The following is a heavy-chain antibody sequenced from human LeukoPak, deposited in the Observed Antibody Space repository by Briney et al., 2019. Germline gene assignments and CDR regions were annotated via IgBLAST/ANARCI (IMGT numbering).Heavy chain of an antibody. V-gene: IGHV3-74*01. CDR3: ARAPSEIGGYYPEYFRH. CDR1: GFTFSSYW. D-gene: IGHD3-22*01. CDR2: IISDGST. J-gene: IGHJ1*01. Sequence: GALRLSCAASGFTFSSYWMHWVRQALGKGLVWVLRIISDGSTKYAASVKCRFTISRDNAKNTVSLQMNSLRAEDTGVYYCARAPSEIGGYYPEYFRHWGQGSLVTVSS.